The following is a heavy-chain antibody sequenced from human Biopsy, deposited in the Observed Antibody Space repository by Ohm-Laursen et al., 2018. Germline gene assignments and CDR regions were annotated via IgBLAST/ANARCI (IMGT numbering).Heavy chain of an antibody. J-gene: IGHJ6*02. CDR2: IFYDGSNT. CDR3: AKDRYNYTPIGGFSMDV. Sequence: RSLRLSCTASGFTFNNYGMQWVRLAPGKGLEWVAFIFYDGSNTYYADSVKGRFTISRDNSRDTLYLQMSSLRAEDTAVYYCAKDRYNYTPIGGFSMDVWGQGTTVTVSS. CDR1: GFTFNNYG. D-gene: IGHD5-18*01. V-gene: IGHV3-30*18.